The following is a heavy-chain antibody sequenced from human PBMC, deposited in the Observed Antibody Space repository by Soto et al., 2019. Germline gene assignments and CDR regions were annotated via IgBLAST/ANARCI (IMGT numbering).Heavy chain of an antibody. Sequence: PGESLKISCKGVGYKFGSAWIGWVRQMPGKGLELIGIIKPGTPDIRYSPSLRGHVTISADEGLSTAYLQWSSLKASDTAMYYCARQLSHFCDFWGQGTLVTVSS. CDR2: IKPGTPDI. CDR1: GYKFGSAW. J-gene: IGHJ4*02. D-gene: IGHD3-3*01. V-gene: IGHV5-51*01. CDR3: ARQLSHFCDF.